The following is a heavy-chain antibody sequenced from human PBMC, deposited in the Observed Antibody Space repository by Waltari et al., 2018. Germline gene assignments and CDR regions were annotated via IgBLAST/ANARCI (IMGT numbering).Heavy chain of an antibody. Sequence: QVQLVESGGGVVQPGRSLRLSCAASGFTFSSYAMHWVRQAPGKGLEVVAVISYDGSNEYYAESVKGRFTISRDNSKNTLDLQMNSLRAEDTAVYYCAGDLSAFDIWGQGTMVTVSS. CDR1: GFTFSSYA. V-gene: IGHV3-30-3*01. CDR2: ISYDGSNE. CDR3: AGDLSAFDI. J-gene: IGHJ3*02.